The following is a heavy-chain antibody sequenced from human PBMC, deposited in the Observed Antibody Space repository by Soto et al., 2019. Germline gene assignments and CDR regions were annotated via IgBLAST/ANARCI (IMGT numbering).Heavy chain of an antibody. CDR1: GGSISSGGYY. CDR2: IYYSGST. CDR3: ARDGIHDSSVYYYPFDD. J-gene: IGHJ4*02. D-gene: IGHD3-22*01. Sequence: SETLSLTCTVSGGSISSGGYYWSWIRQHPGKGLEWIGYIYYSGSTYYNPSLKSRVTISVDTSKNQFSLKLSSVTAADTAVYYCARDGIHDSSVYYYPFDDWGQGTLVTVSS. V-gene: IGHV4-31*03.